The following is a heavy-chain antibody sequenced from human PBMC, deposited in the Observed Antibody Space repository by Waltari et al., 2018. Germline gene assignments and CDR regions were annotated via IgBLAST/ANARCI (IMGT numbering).Heavy chain of an antibody. D-gene: IGHD6-13*01. CDR1: GFTVSSNY. V-gene: IGHV3-66*02. Sequence: EVQLVESGGGLVQPGGSLILSCAASGFTVSSNYMSWVRQSPGKGLGWVSVIYSGGSTYYADSVKGRFTISRDNSKNTLYLQMNSLRAEDTAVYYCAREVQQLPTGGLFDYWGQGTLVTVSS. J-gene: IGHJ4*02. CDR2: IYSGGST. CDR3: AREVQQLPTGGLFDY.